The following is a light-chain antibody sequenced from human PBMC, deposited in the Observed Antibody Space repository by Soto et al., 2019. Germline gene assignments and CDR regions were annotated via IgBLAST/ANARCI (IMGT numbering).Light chain of an antibody. V-gene: IGKV1-39*01. CDR1: QSISSY. CDR3: QQSSTTPLT. J-gene: IGKJ3*01. Sequence: DIQMTQSPSSLSASVGDRVTIACRGTQSISSYLNWYQLKPGKAPKLLIYAASSLQSGVPSRFSGSGSGTDFTLTISSLQPEDFATYYCQQSSTTPLTFGPGTKVDIK. CDR2: AAS.